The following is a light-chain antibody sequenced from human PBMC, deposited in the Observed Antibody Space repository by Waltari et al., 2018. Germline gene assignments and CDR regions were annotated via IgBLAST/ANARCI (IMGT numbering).Light chain of an antibody. J-gene: IGKJ1*01. CDR2: GAS. V-gene: IGKV3-20*01. CDR1: QSVSSSY. Sequence: ENVLTQSPGTLSLSPGERATLSCRASQSVSSSYLAWHQQKRGQAPRLLIYGASTRATGIPDRFSGSGSATDFTLTISRLEPEDFAVYYCQQYGSSPRTFGQGTKVEIK. CDR3: QQYGSSPRT.